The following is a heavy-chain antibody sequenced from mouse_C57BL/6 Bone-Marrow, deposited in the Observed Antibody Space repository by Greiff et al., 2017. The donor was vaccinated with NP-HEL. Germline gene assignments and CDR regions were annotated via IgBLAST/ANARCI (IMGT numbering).Heavy chain of an antibody. D-gene: IGHD4-1*01. CDR2: INPSNGGT. V-gene: IGHV1-53*01. CDR3: ARWDWAWFAY. Sequence: QVHVKQPGTELVKPGASVKLSCKASGYTFTSYWMHWVKQRPGQGLEWIGNINPSNGGTNYNEKFKSKATLTVDKSASTAYMQLSSLTSEDSAVYYCARWDWAWFAYWGQGTLVTVSA. CDR1: GYTFTSYW. J-gene: IGHJ3*01.